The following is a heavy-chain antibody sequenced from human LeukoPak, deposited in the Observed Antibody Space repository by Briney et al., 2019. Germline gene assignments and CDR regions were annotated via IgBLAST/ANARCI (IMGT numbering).Heavy chain of an antibody. CDR1: GGSISSYY. J-gene: IGHJ6*02. CDR2: IYYSGST. V-gene: IGHV4-59*01. CDR3: ARGYYYYGMDV. Sequence: SETLSLTCTVSGGSISSYYWSWIRQPPGKGLEWIGYIYYSGSTNYNPSLKSRVTISVDTSKNQFSLKLSSVTAADTVVYYCARGYYYYGMDVWGQGTTATVSS.